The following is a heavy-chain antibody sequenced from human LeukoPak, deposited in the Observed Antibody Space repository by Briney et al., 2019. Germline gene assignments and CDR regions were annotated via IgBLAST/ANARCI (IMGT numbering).Heavy chain of an antibody. CDR1: GFTFSNSD. CDR2: ISTNGDRT. Sequence: GGSLRLSCAASGFTFSNSDMYWVRQAPGKGLEFVSVISTNGDRTYYADSVKGRFTISRDNSKNTLYLQMGSLRADDMAVYYCTRGVAISSSGWYHTFDYWGQGALVTISS. V-gene: IGHV3-64*02. J-gene: IGHJ4*02. CDR3: TRGVAISSSGWYHTFDY. D-gene: IGHD6-19*01.